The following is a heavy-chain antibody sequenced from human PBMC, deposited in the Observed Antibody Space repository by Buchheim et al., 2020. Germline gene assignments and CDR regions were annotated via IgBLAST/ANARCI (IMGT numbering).Heavy chain of an antibody. V-gene: IGHV4-34*01. CDR1: GGSFSGYY. J-gene: IGHJ4*02. Sequence: QVQLQQWGAGLLKPSETLSLTCAVYGGSFSGYYWSWIRQPPGKGLEWIGEINHSGSTNYNPSLNSRVTISVDTSKNPFSLKLSAVTAADTAVYYCARSYNWNYYGYWGQGTL. CDR3: ARSYNWNYYGY. D-gene: IGHD1-7*01. CDR2: INHSGST.